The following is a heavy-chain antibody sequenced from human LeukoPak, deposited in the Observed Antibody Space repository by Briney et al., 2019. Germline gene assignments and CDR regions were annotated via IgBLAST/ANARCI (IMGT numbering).Heavy chain of an antibody. D-gene: IGHD2/OR15-2a*01. CDR2: INPSGGST. Sequence: ASVKVSCKASGYTFTSYYMHWVRQAPGQGLEWMGIINPSGGSTSYAQKFQGRVTMTRDMSTSTVYMELSSLRSEDTAVYYCARDSGPDCKCYRFFNRFEPWGQGTLVTVSS. J-gene: IGHJ5*02. V-gene: IGHV1-46*01. CDR3: ARDSGPDCKCYRFFNRFEP. CDR1: GYTFTSYY.